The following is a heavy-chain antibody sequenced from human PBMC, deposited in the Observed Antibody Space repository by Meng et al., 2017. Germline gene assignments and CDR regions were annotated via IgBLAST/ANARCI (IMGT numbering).Heavy chain of an antibody. J-gene: IGHJ3*02. D-gene: IGHD6-19*01. CDR2: ISWDSGSI. CDR1: GFTFDDYA. Sequence: SLKISCAASGFTFDDYAMHWVRQAPGKGLEWVSGISWDSGSIGYADPVKGRFTLPRDNTKNSLYLQMNSLRAEDMALYYCAKLDSSDGKGDFDIWGQGTMVTVSS. V-gene: IGHV3-9*03. CDR3: AKLDSSDGKGDFDI.